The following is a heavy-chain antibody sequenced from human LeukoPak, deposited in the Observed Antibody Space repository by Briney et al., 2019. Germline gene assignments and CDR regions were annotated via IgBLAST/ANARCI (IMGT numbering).Heavy chain of an antibody. J-gene: IGHJ5*02. D-gene: IGHD2-2*01. CDR1: GFTFSSYG. CDR2: ISGSGGST. Sequence: GGSLRLSCAASGFTFSSYGMSWVRQAPGKGLEWVSAISGSGGSTYYADSVKGRFTISRDNSKNTLYLQVNSLRAEDTAVYYCARGYCSSTSCHRFDPWGQGTPVTVSS. V-gene: IGHV3-23*01. CDR3: ARGYCSSTSCHRFDP.